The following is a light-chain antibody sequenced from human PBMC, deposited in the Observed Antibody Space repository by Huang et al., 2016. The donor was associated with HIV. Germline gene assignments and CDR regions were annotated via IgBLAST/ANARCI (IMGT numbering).Light chain of an antibody. Sequence: DIVMTQTPLSLSVTPGQPASISCKSSQSLLHSDGKTYLYWYLQKPGQFPQLLIYEVARRFSGVPDRFSGSGSGTDFSLKISRVEAEDVGVYYCMQGIHSWTFGQGTKVEIK. CDR1: QSLLHSDGKTY. V-gene: IGKV2-29*02. J-gene: IGKJ1*01. CDR3: MQGIHSWT. CDR2: EVA.